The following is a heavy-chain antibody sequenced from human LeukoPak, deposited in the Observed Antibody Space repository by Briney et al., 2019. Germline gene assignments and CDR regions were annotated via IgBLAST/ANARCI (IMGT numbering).Heavy chain of an antibody. CDR2: ICWNGDRT. D-gene: IGHD4-23*01. V-gene: IGHV3-43*01. CDR3: AKKGYGGRSGGAYFDY. CDR1: GFTFDDYT. Sequence: GGSLRLSCAGSGFTFDDYTMHWVRQAPGKGLEWVSLICWNGDRTYYADPVKGRFTISRDNSKSSLFLQMNSLTTEDTALYYCAKKGYGGRSGGAYFDYWGQGTLVTVSS. J-gene: IGHJ4*02.